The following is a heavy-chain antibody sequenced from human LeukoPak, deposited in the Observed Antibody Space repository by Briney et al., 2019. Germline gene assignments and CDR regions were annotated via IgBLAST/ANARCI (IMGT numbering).Heavy chain of an antibody. J-gene: IGHJ4*02. D-gene: IGHD3-3*01. CDR2: INHSGST. Sequence: PSETLSLTCAVYGGSFSGYYWSWIRQPPGKGLEWIGEINHSGSTNYNPSLKSRVTISVDTSKNQFSLKLSSVTAADTAVYYCARGSYDFWSGYYQSASYYFDYWGQGTLVTVSS. CDR1: GGSFSGYY. CDR3: ARGSYDFWSGYYQSASYYFDY. V-gene: IGHV4-34*01.